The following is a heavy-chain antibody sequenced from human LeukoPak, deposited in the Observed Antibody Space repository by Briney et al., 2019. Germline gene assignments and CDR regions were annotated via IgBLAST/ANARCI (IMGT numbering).Heavy chain of an antibody. CDR1: GYTFTDYY. J-gene: IGHJ4*02. CDR2: INPNSGGT. D-gene: IGHD3-10*01. CDR3: AVKFSGSYYGLDY. V-gene: IGHV1-2*02. Sequence: ASVKVSCKASGYTFTDYYMHWVRQAPGQGLEWMGWINPNSGGTNYAQKFQGRVTMTRDTSISTAYMELSRLRSDDTAMYYCAVKFSGSYYGLDYWGQGTLVTVSS.